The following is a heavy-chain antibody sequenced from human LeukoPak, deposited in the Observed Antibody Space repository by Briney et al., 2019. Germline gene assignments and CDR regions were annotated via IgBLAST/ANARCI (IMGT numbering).Heavy chain of an antibody. V-gene: IGHV5-51*01. Sequence: GESLKISCKGSGYSFTSYSIGWVRQMPGKGLEWMGIIYPGDSDTRYSPSFQGQVTISADKSISTAYLQWSSLKASDTAMYYCARQGYSSGWSRGFDYWGQGTLVTVSS. D-gene: IGHD6-19*01. J-gene: IGHJ4*02. CDR2: IYPGDSDT. CDR3: ARQGYSSGWSRGFDY. CDR1: GYSFTSYS.